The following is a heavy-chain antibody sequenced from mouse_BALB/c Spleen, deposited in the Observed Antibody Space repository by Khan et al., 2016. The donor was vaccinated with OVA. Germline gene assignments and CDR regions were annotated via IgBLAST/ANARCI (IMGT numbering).Heavy chain of an antibody. CDR2: INPSSGYT. D-gene: IGHD2-14*01. CDR1: GYTFTSYT. J-gene: IGHJ3*01. V-gene: IGHV1-4*01. Sequence: QIQLVQSGAELARPGASVKMSCKASGYTFTSYTMHWVKQRPGQGLEWIGYINPSSGYTNYNQTFKDKATLTADKSSTTAYMQLSSLTSEDSAVYYCAREGAYYRSDGWFAYWGHGTLVTVSA. CDR3: AREGAYYRSDGWFAY.